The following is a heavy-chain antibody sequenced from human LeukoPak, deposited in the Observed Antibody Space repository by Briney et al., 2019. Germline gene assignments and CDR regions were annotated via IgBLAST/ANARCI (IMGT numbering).Heavy chain of an antibody. CDR1: GGTFSSYA. Sequence: SVTVSCKASGGTFSSYAISWVRQAPGQGLEWMGRIIPIFGTANYAQKFKGRVTITTDESTNTAYMEMRRLRSEDKAMYSCARDAQIRSRGYSFDYWGQGTLVTVSS. CDR3: ARDAQIRSRGYSFDY. J-gene: IGHJ4*02. V-gene: IGHV1-69*05. CDR2: IIPIFGTA. D-gene: IGHD3-22*01.